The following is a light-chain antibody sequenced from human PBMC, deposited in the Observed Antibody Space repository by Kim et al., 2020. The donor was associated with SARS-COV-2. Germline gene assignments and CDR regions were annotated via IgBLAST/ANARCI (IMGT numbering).Light chain of an antibody. CDR1: QSVSSSY. CDR2: GAS. Sequence: SPGKRATLTGRASQSVSSSYLAWYQQKPGQAPRLLIYGASSRVTGIPDRFSGSGSGTDFTLTISRLEPEDFAVYFCQQYDTSPWTFGQGTKVDIK. J-gene: IGKJ1*01. CDR3: QQYDTSPWT. V-gene: IGKV3-20*01.